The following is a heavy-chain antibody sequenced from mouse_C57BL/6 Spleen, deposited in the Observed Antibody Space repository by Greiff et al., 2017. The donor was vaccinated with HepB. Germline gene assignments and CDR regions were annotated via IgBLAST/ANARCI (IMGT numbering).Heavy chain of an antibody. D-gene: IGHD3-2*02. CDR3: ARHRGSSGYYAMDY. CDR2: ISNLAYSI. CDR1: GFTFSDYG. Sequence: EVKLVESGGGLVQPGGSLKLSCAASGFTFSDYGMAWVRQAPRKGPEWVAFISNLAYSIYYADTVTGRFTISRENAKNTLYLEMSSLRSEDTAMYYCARHRGSSGYYAMDYWGQGTSVTVSS. V-gene: IGHV5-15*01. J-gene: IGHJ4*01.